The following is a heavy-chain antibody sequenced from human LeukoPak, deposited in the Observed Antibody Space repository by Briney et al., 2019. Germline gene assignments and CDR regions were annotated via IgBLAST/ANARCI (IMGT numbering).Heavy chain of an antibody. D-gene: IGHD6-13*01. CDR1: GYAFTGYY. Sequence: ASVKVSCKASGYAFTGYYMHWVRQAPGQGLEWMGRINPNSGGTNYAQKFQGRVTMTRDTSISTAYMELSRLRSDDTAVYYCARVLGSSWYGYFDLWGRGTLVTVSS. CDR2: INPNSGGT. CDR3: ARVLGSSWYGYFDL. J-gene: IGHJ2*01. V-gene: IGHV1-2*06.